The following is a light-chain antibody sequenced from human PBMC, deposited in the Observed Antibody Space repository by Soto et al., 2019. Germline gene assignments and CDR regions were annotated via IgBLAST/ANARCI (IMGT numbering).Light chain of an antibody. V-gene: IGLV2-14*01. CDR3: SSYTSSSTLVV. CDR1: SSDVGGYNY. J-gene: IGLJ1*01. CDR2: EVS. Sequence: QSVRNQPASVSGSPGQSITISCTGTSSDVGGYNYVPWYQQHPGKAPKLMIYEVSNRPSGVSNRFSGSKSGNTASLTISGLQAEDEADYYCSSYTSSSTLVVFGTGTKVTVL.